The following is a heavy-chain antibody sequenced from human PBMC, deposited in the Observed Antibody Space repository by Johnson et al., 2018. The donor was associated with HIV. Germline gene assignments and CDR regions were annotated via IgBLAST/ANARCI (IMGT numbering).Heavy chain of an antibody. CDR2: ISYDGSNK. D-gene: IGHD3-10*01. CDR3: AKDRNGGASGAFDI. CDR1: GFTFSGSG. J-gene: IGHJ3*02. V-gene: IGHV3-30*18. Sequence: QVQLMESGGGLVQPGGSLRLSCAASGFTFSGSGMHWVRQSPGKGLEWVAVISYDGSNKYYTESVKGRFTISRDNSKNMLHLDMNSRRPEDTALYYCAKDRNGGASGAFDIWGQGTRVTVS.